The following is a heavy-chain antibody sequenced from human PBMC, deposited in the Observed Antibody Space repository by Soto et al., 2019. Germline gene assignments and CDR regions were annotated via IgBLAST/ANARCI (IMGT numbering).Heavy chain of an antibody. J-gene: IGHJ4*02. CDR3: ASSARGSYGDYS. D-gene: IGHD4-17*01. CDR2: INSDGSST. V-gene: IGHV3-74*01. CDR1: GFTFSNYW. Sequence: EAHLVESGGGLVQPGGSLRLSCAASGFTFSNYWIHWVRQAPGKGLVWVSRINSDGSSTNYADSVKGRFTISRDNAKNTVYLQMNSLRAVDTAMFYCASSARGSYGDYSWGQGTLVTVSP.